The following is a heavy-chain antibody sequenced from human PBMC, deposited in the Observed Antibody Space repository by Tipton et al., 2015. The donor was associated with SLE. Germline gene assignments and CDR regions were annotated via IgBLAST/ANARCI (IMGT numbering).Heavy chain of an antibody. J-gene: IGHJ4*02. D-gene: IGHD3-3*01. CDR2: INHRGSA. CDR1: GGSFSDYY. CDR3: ARGGYDFWSGPGNY. Sequence: TLSLTCAVYGGSFSDYYWTWIRQPPGKGLEWIGEINHRGSATYNPSLKSRVTISLDTSKNQFSLKLRSVTAADTAVYYCARGGYDFWSGPGNYWGQGIMVTVSS. V-gene: IGHV4-34*01.